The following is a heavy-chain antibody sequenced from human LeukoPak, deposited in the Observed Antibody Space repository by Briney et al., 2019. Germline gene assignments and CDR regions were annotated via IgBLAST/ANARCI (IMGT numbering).Heavy chain of an antibody. D-gene: IGHD5-24*01. V-gene: IGHV3-23*01. CDR3: TRVGYIDEGIDY. CDR2: ISGSGGDT. J-gene: IGHJ4*02. CDR1: GFTFSNFP. Sequence: GGSLRLSCAASGFTFSNFPMTWVRRAPGKGLESFSSISGSGGDTYYTDSVKGRFTISRDNLKNTLYLQMNSLRAEDTAIYYCTRVGYIDEGIDYWGQGTLVTVSS.